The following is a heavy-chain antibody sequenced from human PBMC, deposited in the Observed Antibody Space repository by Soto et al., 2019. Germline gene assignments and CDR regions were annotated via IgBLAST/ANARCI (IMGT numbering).Heavy chain of an antibody. D-gene: IGHD3-22*01. V-gene: IGHV1-2*02. CDR1: GYTFTGYY. CDR2: INPNSGGT. J-gene: IGHJ4*02. CDR3: ARGDDSSGY. Sequence: ASVKVSCKASGYTFTGYYMHWVRQAPGQGLEWMGWINPNSGGTNYAQKFQGRVTMTRNTSISTAYMELSSLRSEDTAVYYCARGDDSSGYWGQGTLVTVSS.